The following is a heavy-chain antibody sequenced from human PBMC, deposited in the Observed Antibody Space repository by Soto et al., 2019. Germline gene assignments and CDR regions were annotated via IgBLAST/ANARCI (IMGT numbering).Heavy chain of an antibody. CDR2: VSYDGGSK. J-gene: IGHJ2*01. CDR3: AKIYCGGCSCYWFCDL. Sequence: QVQLVESGGGVVQPGRSLRLSCAASGFTFSTHGMHLVLQALGKVLAWGEVVSYDGGSKYYADSVKGRFTGSRDNSKNTLYLERKSVRTVYTAVYYSAKIYCGGCSCYWFCDLWGSGTLITVSS. CDR1: GFTFSTHG. V-gene: IGHV3-30*18. D-gene: IGHD2-15*01.